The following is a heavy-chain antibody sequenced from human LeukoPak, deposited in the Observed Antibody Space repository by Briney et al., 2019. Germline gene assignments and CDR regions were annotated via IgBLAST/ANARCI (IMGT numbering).Heavy chain of an antibody. CDR1: GCTFSSYA. J-gene: IGHJ4*02. D-gene: IGHD3-3*01. CDR3: ARVTAYYDFWSGYYPLDY. V-gene: IGHV1-69*04. Sequence: GASVKVSCKASGCTFSSYAISWVRQAPGQGLEWMGRIIPILGIANYAQKFQGRVTITADKSTSTAYMELSSLRSEDTAVYYCARVTAYYDFWSGYYPLDYWGQGTLVTVSS. CDR2: IIPILGIA.